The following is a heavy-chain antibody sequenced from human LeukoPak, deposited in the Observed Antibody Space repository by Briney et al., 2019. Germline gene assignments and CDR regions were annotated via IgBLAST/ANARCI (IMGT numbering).Heavy chain of an antibody. D-gene: IGHD3-10*01. CDR1: GYTLTELS. CDR2: FDPEDGET. J-gene: IGHJ6*04. V-gene: IGHV1-24*01. CDR3: ATADASVVRGVISGMDV. Sequence: ASVKVSCKVSGYTLTELSMHWVRQAPGKGLEWMGDFDPEDGETLYAQKFQGRVTMTEDTSTDTAYMELSSLRSEDTAVYHCATADASVVRGVISGMDVWGKGTTVTVSS.